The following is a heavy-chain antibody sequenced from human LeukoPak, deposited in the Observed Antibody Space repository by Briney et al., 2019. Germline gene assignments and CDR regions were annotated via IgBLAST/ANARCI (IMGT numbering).Heavy chain of an antibody. CDR3: TRPTPDTQH. D-gene: IGHD2-15*01. V-gene: IGHV3-73*01. J-gene: IGHJ4*02. CDR1: GFTFSGSA. CDR2: IRSKANSYAT. Sequence: GGSLRLSCAASGFTFSGSAMQWVRQASGKGLEWVGRIRSKANSYATAYAASVKGRFTISRDDSKNTAYLQMNSLKTEDTAVYFCTRPTPDTQHWGQGTLVSVSS.